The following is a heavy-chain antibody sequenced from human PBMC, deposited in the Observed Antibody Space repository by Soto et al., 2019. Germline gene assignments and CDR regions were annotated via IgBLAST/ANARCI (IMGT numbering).Heavy chain of an antibody. Sequence: QVQLQESGPGLVKPSETLSLTCTVSGVSISSYYWSWIRQPPGKGLEWIGYIYYSGSTNYNPSLKSRVNISVDTSKNQFTLKLSAETAADTAVYYCARFNWYFDLWGRGTLVTVAS. J-gene: IGHJ2*01. CDR1: GVSISSYY. CDR2: IYYSGST. V-gene: IGHV4-59*08. CDR3: ARFNWYFDL.